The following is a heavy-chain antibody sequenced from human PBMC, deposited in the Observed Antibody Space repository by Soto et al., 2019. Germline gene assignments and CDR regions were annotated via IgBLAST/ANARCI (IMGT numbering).Heavy chain of an antibody. Sequence: TGGSLRLSCAASGFTFSSYAVHWVRQAPGTGLEWVAVISYEGSNKYYADSVKGRFTISRDNSKNTLYLQMNSLRTEDTAVYYCARVLGGMATVPFDYWGQGALVTVSS. D-gene: IGHD4-4*01. CDR3: ARVLGGMATVPFDY. CDR1: GFTFSSYA. CDR2: ISYEGSNK. V-gene: IGHV3-30-3*01. J-gene: IGHJ4*02.